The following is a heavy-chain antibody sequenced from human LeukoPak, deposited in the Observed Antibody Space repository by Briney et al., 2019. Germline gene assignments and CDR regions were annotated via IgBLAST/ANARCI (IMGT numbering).Heavy chain of an antibody. CDR2: IYYSGST. J-gene: IGHJ4*02. CDR3: AREGDYAFDY. Sequence: KPSETLSLTCAVSGGSISSGGYSWSWIRQPPGKGLEWIGYIYYSGSTYYNPSLKSRVTISVDTSKNQFSLKLSSVTAADTAVYYCAREGDYAFDYWGQGTLVTVSS. V-gene: IGHV4-30-4*07. CDR1: GGSISSGGYS. D-gene: IGHD4-17*01.